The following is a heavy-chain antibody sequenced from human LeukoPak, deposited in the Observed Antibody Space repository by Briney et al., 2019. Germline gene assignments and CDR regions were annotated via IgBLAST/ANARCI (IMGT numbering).Heavy chain of an antibody. Sequence: SETLSLTCTVSGGSISSYYWSWIRQPPGKGLEWIGYIYYSGSTNYNPSLKSRVTISIDTSKNQFSLKLSSVTAADTAVYYCARTSEGCCSGDSCWDYYYYMDVWGKGTTVTVSS. D-gene: IGHD2-15*01. CDR3: ARTSEGCCSGDSCWDYYYYMDV. J-gene: IGHJ6*03. CDR1: GGSISSYY. CDR2: IYYSGST. V-gene: IGHV4-59*01.